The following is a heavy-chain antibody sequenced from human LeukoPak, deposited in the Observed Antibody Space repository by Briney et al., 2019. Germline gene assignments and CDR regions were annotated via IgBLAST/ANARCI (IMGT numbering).Heavy chain of an antibody. J-gene: IGHJ4*02. D-gene: IGHD3-10*01. CDR1: GYTFTDYW. Sequence: GEPLRISCEASGYTFTDYWIAWVRQMPGKGLEGMGIIYPADSDTTYSPSFKGHLSISADKSMSTAFLQWSSLKASDTAVYYCARLMSGGSYFLDYWGQGALVTVSS. CDR3: ARLMSGGSYFLDY. CDR2: IYPADSDT. V-gene: IGHV5-51*01.